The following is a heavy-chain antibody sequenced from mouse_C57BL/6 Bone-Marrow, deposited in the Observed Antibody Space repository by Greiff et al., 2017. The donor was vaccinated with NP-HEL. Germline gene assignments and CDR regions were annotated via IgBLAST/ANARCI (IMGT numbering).Heavy chain of an antibody. CDR1: GYSITSGYY. CDR3: AKSPSLLFYAMDY. V-gene: IGHV3-6*01. CDR2: ISYDGSN. Sequence: EVKLVESGPGLVKPSQSLSLTCSVTGYSITSGYYWNWIRQFPGNKLEWMGYISYDGSNNYNPSLQNRITLTRDTSKNQFFLKLNSVTPEDTATDYCAKSPSLLFYAMDYWGQGTSVTVSS. J-gene: IGHJ4*01. D-gene: IGHD2-1*01.